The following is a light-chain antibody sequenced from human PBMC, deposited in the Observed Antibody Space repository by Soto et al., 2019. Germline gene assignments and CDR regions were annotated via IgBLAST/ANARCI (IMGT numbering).Light chain of an antibody. J-gene: IGLJ1*01. CDR2: DIN. CDR3: VSYTTSASYV. V-gene: IGLV2-14*01. CDR1: SSDVGNYIF. Sequence: QSVLTQPASVSGSPGQSITISCTGTSSDVGNYIFVSWYRQHPGKAPKLMIYDINDRPPGVSNRFSGSKSGNTASLTISGLQAEDEADYYCVSYTTSASYVFGTGTKVTVL.